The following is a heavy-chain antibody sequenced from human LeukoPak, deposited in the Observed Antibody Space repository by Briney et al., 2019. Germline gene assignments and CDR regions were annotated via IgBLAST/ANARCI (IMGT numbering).Heavy chain of an antibody. CDR2: IIPILGIA. CDR3: ARERYYYDSSGYTGLDY. Sequence: SVKVSCKASGGTFSSYAISWVRQAPGQGLEWMGRIIPILGIANYAQKFQGRVTITADKSTSTAYMELSSLRSEDTAVYYCARERYYYDSSGYTGLDYWGQGTLVTVSP. CDR1: GGTFSSYA. D-gene: IGHD3-22*01. J-gene: IGHJ4*02. V-gene: IGHV1-69*04.